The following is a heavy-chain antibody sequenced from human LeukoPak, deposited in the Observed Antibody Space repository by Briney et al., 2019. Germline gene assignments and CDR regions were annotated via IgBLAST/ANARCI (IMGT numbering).Heavy chain of an antibody. CDR3: AGGARRQQPFDY. V-gene: IGHV3-66*01. CDR1: GFTVSSNY. CDR2: IYSGGST. J-gene: IGHJ4*02. D-gene: IGHD6-13*01. Sequence: GGSLRLSCAASGFTVSSNYMNWVRQAPGEGLEWVSVIYSGGSTYYADSVKGRFTISRDNSKNTLYLQMNSLRAEDTAVYYCAGGARRQQPFDYWGQGTLVTVSS.